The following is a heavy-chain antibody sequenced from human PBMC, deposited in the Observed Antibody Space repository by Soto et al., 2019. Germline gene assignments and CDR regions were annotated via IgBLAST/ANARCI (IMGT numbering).Heavy chain of an antibody. CDR1: GFTFSTYG. J-gene: IGHJ4*02. Sequence: QVQLVESGGGVDQPGRSLRLSCAASGFTFSTYGMHWVRQAPGKGLEWVALIWSDGTNKYYADSVKGRFTISRDNSKKTLYLQMNSLRAEDTAVYYCVRVFDTYYFDLWGQGNMVTVSS. CDR2: IWSDGTNK. CDR3: VRVFDTYYFDL. D-gene: IGHD3-9*01. V-gene: IGHV3-33*01.